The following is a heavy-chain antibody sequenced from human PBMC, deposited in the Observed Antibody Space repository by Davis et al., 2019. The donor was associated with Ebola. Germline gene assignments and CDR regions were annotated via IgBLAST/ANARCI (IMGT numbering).Heavy chain of an antibody. V-gene: IGHV4-39*01. J-gene: IGHJ4*02. CDR2: IYYSGIT. CDR1: VGSISISRYY. D-gene: IGHD2-21*02. CDR3: ASQVVTTILPCFDY. Sequence: PGGSLRLSCTVSVGSISISRYYWGWIRQPPGKGLEWIGSIYYSGITYYNPSLKSRVTISVDTSKNQFSLKLSSVTAADTAVYYCASQVVTTILPCFDYWGQGTLVTVSS.